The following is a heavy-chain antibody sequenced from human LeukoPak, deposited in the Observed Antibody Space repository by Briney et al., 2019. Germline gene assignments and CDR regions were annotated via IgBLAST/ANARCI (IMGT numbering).Heavy chain of an antibody. V-gene: IGHV3-7*01. D-gene: IGHD5-24*01. CDR3: ARVRDDYNYGGLGY. CDR1: GFTFSSYW. CDR2: IKQDGSEK. Sequence: PGGSLRLSCAASGFTFSSYWMSWVRQAPGKGLEWVANIKQDGSEKYYVDSVKGRFTISRDNAKNSLYLQMNSLRAEDTAVYYCARVRDDYNYGGLGYWGRGTLVTVSS. J-gene: IGHJ4*02.